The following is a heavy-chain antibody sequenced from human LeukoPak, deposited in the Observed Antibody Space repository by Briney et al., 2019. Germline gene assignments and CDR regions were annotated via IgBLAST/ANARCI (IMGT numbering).Heavy chain of an antibody. CDR2: INHSGST. Sequence: PSETLSLTCAVYGGSFSGYYWSWIRQPPGKGLEWIGEINHSGSTNYNPSLKSRVTISVDTSKNQFSLKLGSVTAADTAVYYCARGSNDGYETFDYWGQGTLVTVSS. CDR1: GGSFSGYY. CDR3: ARGSNDGYETFDY. V-gene: IGHV4-34*01. D-gene: IGHD5-12*01. J-gene: IGHJ4*02.